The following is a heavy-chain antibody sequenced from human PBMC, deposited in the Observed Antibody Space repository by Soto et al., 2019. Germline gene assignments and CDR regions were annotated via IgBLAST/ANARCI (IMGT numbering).Heavy chain of an antibody. V-gene: IGHV3-48*02. D-gene: IGHD3-9*01. CDR3: PRDQTYYDILTGYYPNYYYYGMDV. J-gene: IGHJ6*02. CDR1: GFTFSSYS. CDR2: ISSSSSTI. Sequence: EVQLVESGGGLVQPGGSLRLSCAASGFTFSSYSMNWVRQAPGKGLEWVSYISSSSSTIYYADSVKGRFTISRDNAKNSLYLQMNSLRDEDTAVYYCPRDQTYYDILTGYYPNYYYYGMDVWGQGTTVTVSS.